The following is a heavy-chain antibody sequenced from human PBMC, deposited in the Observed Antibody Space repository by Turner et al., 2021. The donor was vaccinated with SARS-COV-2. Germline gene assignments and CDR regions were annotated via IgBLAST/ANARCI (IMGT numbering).Heavy chain of an antibody. J-gene: IGHJ1*01. CDR1: GYTFTSHY. CDR3: ARTFHSDSSGYHYVPYLQH. CDR2: INPKSGGT. Sequence: QVQLVQSGADVKKPGASVKVSCKASGYTFTSHYIHWVRQAPAQGVEWMGGINPKSGGTNYAQKFQGMVTMTRDTSISTAYMELNRLRSDDTAVYYCARTFHSDSSGYHYVPYLQHWGQGTLLTVSS. D-gene: IGHD3-22*01. V-gene: IGHV1-2*02.